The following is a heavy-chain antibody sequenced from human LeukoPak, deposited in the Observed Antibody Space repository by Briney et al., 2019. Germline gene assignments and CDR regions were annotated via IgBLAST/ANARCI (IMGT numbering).Heavy chain of an antibody. D-gene: IGHD1-26*01. J-gene: IGHJ5*02. V-gene: IGHV1-69*05. CDR2: IIPTLGTA. Sequence: SVKVSCKASGYTFTSYAMNWVRQAPGQGLEWMGGIIPTLGTANYAQKFQGRVTITTDESTSTAYMELSSLRSEDTAVYYCAREGRGVGATWFDPWGQGTLVTVSS. CDR1: GYTFTSYA. CDR3: AREGRGVGATWFDP.